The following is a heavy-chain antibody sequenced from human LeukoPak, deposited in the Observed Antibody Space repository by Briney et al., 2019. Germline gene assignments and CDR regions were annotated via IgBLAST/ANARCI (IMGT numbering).Heavy chain of an antibody. CDR1: GGSFSDYY. CDR3: ARHGVATWFDP. D-gene: IGHD2-15*01. Sequence: SETLSLTCAVYGGSFSDYYWSWIRQPPGKGLEWIGEINYSGSTNYNPSLKSRVTMSVDTSKNQFSVKLSSVTAADTAVYYCARHGVATWFDPWGQGTLVTVSS. CDR2: INYSGST. J-gene: IGHJ5*02. V-gene: IGHV4-34*01.